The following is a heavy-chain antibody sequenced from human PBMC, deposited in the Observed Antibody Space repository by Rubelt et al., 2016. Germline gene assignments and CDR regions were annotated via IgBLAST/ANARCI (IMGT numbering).Heavy chain of an antibody. CDR2: IFYGGST. Sequence: QLQLQESGPGLVKPSETLSLTCTVSGGSISSSSYYWGWIRQAPGKGLEWIGSIFYGGSTYYNPSLKSRVTISVDTSKNQFSLKLSSVTAADTAVYYCARDRAVARFDYWGQGTLVTVSS. V-gene: IGHV4-39*07. CDR1: GGSISSSSYY. CDR3: ARDRAVARFDY. D-gene: IGHD6-19*01. J-gene: IGHJ4*02.